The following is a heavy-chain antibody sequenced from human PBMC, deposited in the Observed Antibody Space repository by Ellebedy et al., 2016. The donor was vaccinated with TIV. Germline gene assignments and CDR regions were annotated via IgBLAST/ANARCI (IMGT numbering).Heavy chain of an antibody. CDR1: GGSFSGYY. CDR2: INHSGST. CDR3: ARDRGLYYYGSGRNWFDP. Sequence: SETLSLXXAVYGGSFSGYYWSWIRQPPGKGLEWIGEINHSGSTNYNPSLKSRVTMSVDTSKNQFSLKLSSVTAADTAVYYCARDRGLYYYGSGRNWFDPWGQGTLVTVSS. D-gene: IGHD3-10*01. J-gene: IGHJ5*02. V-gene: IGHV4-34*01.